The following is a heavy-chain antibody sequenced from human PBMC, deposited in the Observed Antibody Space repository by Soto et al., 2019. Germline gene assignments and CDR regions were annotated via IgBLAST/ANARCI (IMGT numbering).Heavy chain of an antibody. Sequence: PGGSLRLSCVASGFTFSSYGMHWVRQAPGKGLEWVAVIWYDGSNKYYADSVKGRFTISRDNSKNTLYLQMNSLRAEDTAVYYRAREWPGQYYYHAFDIWGQGTMVTVSS. CDR1: GFTFSSYG. D-gene: IGHD3-10*01. J-gene: IGHJ3*02. CDR2: IWYDGSNK. CDR3: AREWPGQYYYHAFDI. V-gene: IGHV3-33*01.